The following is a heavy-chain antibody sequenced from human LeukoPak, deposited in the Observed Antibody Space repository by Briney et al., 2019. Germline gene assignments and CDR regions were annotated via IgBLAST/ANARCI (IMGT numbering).Heavy chain of an antibody. D-gene: IGHD6-6*01. CDR3: AKDPLLGYSSSQGY. Sequence: GGSLRLSCAASGFTFSSYAMSWVRQAPGKGLEWVSAISGSGGSTYYADSVKGRFTISRDNSKNTLYLQMNSLRAEDTAVYYCAKDPLLGYSSSQGYWGQGTLVTVSS. V-gene: IGHV3-23*01. J-gene: IGHJ4*02. CDR2: ISGSGGST. CDR1: GFTFSSYA.